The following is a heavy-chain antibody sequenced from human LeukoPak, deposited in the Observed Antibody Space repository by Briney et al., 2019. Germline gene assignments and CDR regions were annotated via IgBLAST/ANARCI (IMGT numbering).Heavy chain of an antibody. J-gene: IGHJ6*02. CDR1: GGSFSGYY. V-gene: IGHV4-34*01. CDR3: ARDLSDRRYDFWSGYQASYYYYGMDV. D-gene: IGHD3-3*01. Sequence: SETLSLTCAVYGGSFSGYYWSWIRQPPGKGLEWIGEINHSGSTNYNPSLKSRVTISVDKSKNQFSLKLSSVTAADTAVYYCARDLSDRRYDFWSGYQASYYYYGMDVWGQGTTVTVSS. CDR2: INHSGST.